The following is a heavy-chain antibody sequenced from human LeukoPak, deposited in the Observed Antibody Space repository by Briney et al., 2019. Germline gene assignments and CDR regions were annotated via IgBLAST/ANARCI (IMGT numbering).Heavy chain of an antibody. D-gene: IGHD6-19*01. V-gene: IGHV1-8*01. CDR3: ARKLSGYSSGWYPDY. CDR1: GYIFTSYD. Sequence: ASVKVSCKTSGYIFTSYDINWVRQAPGQGLEWVGWIYPKNGKTAYAEKFQGRLTLTTDMSTNTAYMEMNNLTSDDTAVYFRARKLSGYSSGWYPDYWGQGSLVIVSS. J-gene: IGHJ4*02. CDR2: IYPKNGKT.